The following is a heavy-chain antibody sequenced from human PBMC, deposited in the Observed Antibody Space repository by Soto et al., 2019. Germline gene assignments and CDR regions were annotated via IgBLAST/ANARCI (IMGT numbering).Heavy chain of an antibody. Sequence: QVQLVQSGAEVKKPGASVKVSCKTSGYNFTTYGVSWVRQAPGQGLEWMGWISGHNGHTNDAQTFQGRVTMTTDTSTTTASMELRSLRSDDTAVYYFARYQPYSTGYYYFDHWGQGTLAIVTS. CDR2: ISGHNGHT. D-gene: IGHD6-19*01. CDR3: ARYQPYSTGYYYFDH. V-gene: IGHV1-18*01. CDR1: GYNFTTYG. J-gene: IGHJ4*02.